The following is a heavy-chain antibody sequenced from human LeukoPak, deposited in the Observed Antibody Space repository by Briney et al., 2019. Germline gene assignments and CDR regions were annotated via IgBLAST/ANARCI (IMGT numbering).Heavy chain of an antibody. CDR3: ARDKERITIFGVVIPDSDY. D-gene: IGHD3-3*01. CDR2: ISSSSSYT. Sequence: GGSLRLSCAASGFTFSDYYMSWIRQAPGKGLEWVSYISSSSSYTNYADSVKGRFTISGDNAKNSLYLQMNSLRAEDTAVYYCARDKERITIFGVVIPDSDYWGQGTLVTVSS. CDR1: GFTFSDYY. J-gene: IGHJ4*02. V-gene: IGHV3-11*06.